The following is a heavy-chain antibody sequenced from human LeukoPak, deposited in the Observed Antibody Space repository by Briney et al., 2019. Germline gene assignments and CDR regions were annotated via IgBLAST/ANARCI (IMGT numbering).Heavy chain of an antibody. D-gene: IGHD6-19*01. V-gene: IGHV1-18*04. CDR2: ISGYNGNT. CDR1: GYTFTNYG. Sequence: ASVKVSCKASGYTFTNYGISWVRQAPGQGLECMGWISGYNGNTNYAQKFQGRVTMTTDTSTSTAYMDLRSLRSDDTAVYYCARDEGGSGWRFDYWGQGTLVTVSS. J-gene: IGHJ4*02. CDR3: ARDEGGSGWRFDY.